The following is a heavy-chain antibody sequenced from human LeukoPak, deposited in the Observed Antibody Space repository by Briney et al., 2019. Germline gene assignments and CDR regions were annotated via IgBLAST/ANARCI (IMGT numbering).Heavy chain of an antibody. CDR1: RFSFNTYW. D-gene: IGHD5-24*01. CDR3: VRGRYYFDH. Sequence: GGSLRLSCAASRFSFNTYWMHWVRQAPGMGLVWVSRINSDGSSTSYADSVKGRFTTSRDNAKNTLYLQMNNLRAEDTAVYYCVRGRYYFDHWGQGTLVTVSS. CDR2: INSDGSST. V-gene: IGHV3-74*01. J-gene: IGHJ4*02.